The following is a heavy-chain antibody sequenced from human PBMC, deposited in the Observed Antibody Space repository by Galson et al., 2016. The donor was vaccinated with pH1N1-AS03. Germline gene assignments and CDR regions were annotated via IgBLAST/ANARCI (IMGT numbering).Heavy chain of an antibody. D-gene: IGHD3-9*01. V-gene: IGHV1-69*13. CDR2: VNPIFGTT. CDR3: AKDFQRRCNPRSDDNGFDM. CDR1: RGTFSSYA. Sequence: SVKVSCKASRGTFSSYAITWVRQAPGQGLEWVGGVNPIFGTTNYAQKFQGRVTITADESTNTAYMELASLRSEDTAVYYCAKDFQRRCNPRSDDNGFDMWGQGTMVTVSS. J-gene: IGHJ3*02.